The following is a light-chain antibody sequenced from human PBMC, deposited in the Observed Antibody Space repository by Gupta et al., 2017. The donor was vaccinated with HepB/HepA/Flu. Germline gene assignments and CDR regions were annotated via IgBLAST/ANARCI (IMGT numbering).Light chain of an antibody. CDR2: ATS. J-gene: IGKJ1*01. V-gene: IGKV1-39*01. Sequence: DIQMTQSPSSLSASVGDRIIITCRASQSITTFLNWYQQKPGKAPKLLIYATSTLQSGVPSRFSGSGPGTDFTLTTNSLQPEDFATYYCQQTDSTPWTFGRGTNVEIK. CDR3: QQTDSTPWT. CDR1: QSITTF.